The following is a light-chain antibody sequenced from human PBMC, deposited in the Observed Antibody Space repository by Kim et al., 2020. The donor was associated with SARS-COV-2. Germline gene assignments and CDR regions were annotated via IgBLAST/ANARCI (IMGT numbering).Light chain of an antibody. CDR3: QQYGSSSYT. Sequence: LSPGESATLSCRASQSVSSSYLAWYQQKPGQAPRLLIYGASSRATGIPDRFSGSGSGTDFTLTISRLEPEDFAVYYCQQYGSSSYTFGQGTKLEIK. CDR1: QSVSSSY. J-gene: IGKJ2*01. V-gene: IGKV3-20*01. CDR2: GAS.